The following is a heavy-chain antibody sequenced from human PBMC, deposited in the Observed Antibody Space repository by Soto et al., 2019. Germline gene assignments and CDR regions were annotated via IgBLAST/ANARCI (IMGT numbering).Heavy chain of an antibody. V-gene: IGHV4-61*01. CDR3: ARVENDSSGYPKKWFDS. Sequence: SETLSLTCTVSGASVSSASYYWSWIRQPPGKGLEWIGDIDYRGSSNYNPSLKSRLVMSSDRSKNQLSLNLSSVTAADTAVYYCARVENDSSGYPKKWFDSWGQGTLVTVSS. CDR2: IDYRGSS. J-gene: IGHJ5*01. D-gene: IGHD3-22*01. CDR1: GASVSSASYY.